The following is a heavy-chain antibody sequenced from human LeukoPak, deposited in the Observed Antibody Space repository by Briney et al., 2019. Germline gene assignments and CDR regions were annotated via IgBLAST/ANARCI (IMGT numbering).Heavy chain of an antibody. Sequence: ASVKVSCKASGYTFTSYGISWVRQAPGQGLEWMGWISTYNGNTNYAQKLQGRVTMTTDTSTSTAYMELRRLRSDDTAVYYCARDLGRYCSGGSCHYYSYHMDVWGKGTTVTVSS. J-gene: IGHJ6*03. CDR2: ISTYNGNT. D-gene: IGHD2-15*01. CDR1: GYTFTSYG. CDR3: ARDLGRYCSGGSCHYYSYHMDV. V-gene: IGHV1-18*01.